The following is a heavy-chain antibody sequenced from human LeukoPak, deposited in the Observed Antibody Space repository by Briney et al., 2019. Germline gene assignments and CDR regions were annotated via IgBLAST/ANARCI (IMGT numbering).Heavy chain of an antibody. J-gene: IGHJ4*02. D-gene: IGHD5-24*01. Sequence: SGGSLRLSCAASGFTFDDYAMHWVRQAPGKGLEWVSGISWNSGSIGYADSVKGRFTISRDNAKNSLYLQMNSLRAEDTALYYCAKERDGYNFGGQGTLVTVSS. CDR1: GFTFDDYA. CDR2: ISWNSGSI. V-gene: IGHV3-9*01. CDR3: AKERDGYNF.